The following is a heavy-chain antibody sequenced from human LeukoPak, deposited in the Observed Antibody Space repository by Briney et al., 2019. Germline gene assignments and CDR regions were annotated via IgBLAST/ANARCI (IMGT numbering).Heavy chain of an antibody. Sequence: PGGSLRLSCAASGFTVSNTYMSWVRQAPGKGLEWFSVIYAGGGTFYSEPVKGRFTISRDSSKNTLYLQMNSLRADDTAVYYCARDSSGPAFWGQGTLVTVSS. CDR3: ARDSSGPAF. CDR1: GFTVSNTY. D-gene: IGHD6-19*01. V-gene: IGHV3-53*01. CDR2: IYAGGGT. J-gene: IGHJ4*02.